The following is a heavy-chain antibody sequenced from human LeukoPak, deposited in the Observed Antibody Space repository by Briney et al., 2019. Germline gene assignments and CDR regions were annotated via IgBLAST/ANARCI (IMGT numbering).Heavy chain of an antibody. CDR2: INHSGST. D-gene: IGHD4-4*01. V-gene: IGHV4-34*01. CDR3: ARSTVTTDYYYGMDV. Sequence: PSETLSLTCTVSGGSISSYYWSWIRQPPGKGLEWIGEINHSGSTNYNPSLKSRVTISVDTSKNQFSLKLSSVTAADTAVYYCARSTVTTDYYYGMDVWGQGTTVTVSS. J-gene: IGHJ6*02. CDR1: GGSISSYY.